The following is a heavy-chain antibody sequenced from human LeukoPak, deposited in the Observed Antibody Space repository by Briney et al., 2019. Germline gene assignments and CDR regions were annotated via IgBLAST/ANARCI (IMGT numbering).Heavy chain of an antibody. Sequence: GRSLRLSCAASGSTFSSYGMHWVRQAPGKGLEWVAVIWYDGSNKYYADSVKGRFTISRDNPKNTLYLQMNSLRAEDTAVYYCAREDSILAMEFDYWGQGTLVTVSS. V-gene: IGHV3-33*01. CDR2: IWYDGSNK. CDR1: GSTFSSYG. D-gene: IGHD6-19*01. J-gene: IGHJ4*02. CDR3: AREDSILAMEFDY.